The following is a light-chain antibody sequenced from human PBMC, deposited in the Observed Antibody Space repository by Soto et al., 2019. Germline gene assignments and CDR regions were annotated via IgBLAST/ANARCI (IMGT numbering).Light chain of an antibody. CDR3: QNYSNWPPT. Sequence: EMVMTQSPATLSVSPGERVTLSGRASESVHRNLAWYQQKPGQGPSLLIYYASTRATGVPDRFTGSGSGTDFTLTISSLQSEDFGVYHCQNYSNWPPTFGPGPKVEIK. J-gene: IGKJ3*01. CDR1: ESVHRN. V-gene: IGKV3-15*01. CDR2: YAS.